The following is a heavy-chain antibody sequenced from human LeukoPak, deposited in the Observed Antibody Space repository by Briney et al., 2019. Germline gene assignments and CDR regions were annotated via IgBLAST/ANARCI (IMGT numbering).Heavy chain of an antibody. CDR1: GYTFTCYY. CDR2: INPNSGGT. J-gene: IGHJ3*02. D-gene: IGHD1-1*01. V-gene: IGHV1-2*02. Sequence: ASVKVSFQASGYTFTCYYMHWVRQAPGQGLEWMGWINPNSGGTNYAQKFQGRVTMTRDTSISTAYMELSRLRSDDTAVYYCARGRVRPGGAFDIWGQGTMVTVSS. CDR3: ARGRVRPGGAFDI.